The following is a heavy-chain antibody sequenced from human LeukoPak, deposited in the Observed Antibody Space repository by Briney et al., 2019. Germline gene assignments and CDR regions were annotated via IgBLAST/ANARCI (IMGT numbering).Heavy chain of an antibody. CDR2: ISAYNGNT. J-gene: IGHJ4*02. D-gene: IGHD3/OR15-3a*01. CDR3: ARDRNYNFWSGYLMFDY. CDR1: GYTFTSYG. Sequence: ASVKVSCKASGYTFTSYGISWVRQAPGQGLEWMGWISAYNGNTNYAQKLQGRVTMNTDTSTSTAYMELRSLRFDETAVYYCARDRNYNFWSGYLMFDYWGQGTLVTVSS. V-gene: IGHV1-18*01.